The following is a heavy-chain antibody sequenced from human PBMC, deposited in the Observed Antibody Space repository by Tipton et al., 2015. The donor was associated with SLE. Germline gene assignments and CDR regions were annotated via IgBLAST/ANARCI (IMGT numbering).Heavy chain of an antibody. D-gene: IGHD3/OR15-3a*01. J-gene: IGHJ6*03. CDR2: IYTSGSI. CDR3: ARAPGLDRDYYYYYYMDV. V-gene: IGHV4-61*02. CDR1: GGSISSGSYY. Sequence: TLSLTCTVSGGSISSGSYYWSWIRQPAGKGLEWIGRIYTSGSIKYNPSLKSRVSISGDTSRNQLSLRLSSVTAADTAVYYCARAPGLDRDYYYYYYMDVWGKGTTVTVSS.